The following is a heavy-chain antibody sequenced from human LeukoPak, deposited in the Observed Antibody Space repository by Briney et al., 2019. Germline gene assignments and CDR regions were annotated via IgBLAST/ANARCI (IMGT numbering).Heavy chain of an antibody. CDR2: IYYSGST. D-gene: IGHD2-2*01. J-gene: IGHJ6*02. CDR3: ASTYCSSTSCTPDYYYYGMDV. Sequence: SETLSLTCAVSGGSISSYYWSWIRQPPGKGLEWIGYIYYSGSTNYNPSLKSRVTISVDTSKNQFSLKLSSVTAADTAVYYCASTYCSSTSCTPDYYYYGMDVWGQGTTVTVSS. V-gene: IGHV4-59*01. CDR1: GGSISSYY.